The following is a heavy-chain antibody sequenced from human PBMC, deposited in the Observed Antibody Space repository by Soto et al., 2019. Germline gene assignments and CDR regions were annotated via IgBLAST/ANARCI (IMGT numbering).Heavy chain of an antibody. D-gene: IGHD3-3*02. CDR2: ITNTGGAT. V-gene: IGHV3-23*01. CDR1: GFNFGNFG. CDR3: ARNPRADIFGVRTIVENWLDP. Sequence: GGSLRLSSAASGFNFGNFGMSWVRQAPGKGLQWVSSITNTGGATYHTYAVKGRFIVSRDNSKNVMFLLMRGLGADDTVLYFCARNPRADIFGVRTIVENWLDPGGRGSLVTVSS. J-gene: IGHJ5*02.